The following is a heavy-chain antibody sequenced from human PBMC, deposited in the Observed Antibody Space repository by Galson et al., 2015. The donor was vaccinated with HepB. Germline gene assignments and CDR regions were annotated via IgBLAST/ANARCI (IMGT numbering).Heavy chain of an antibody. D-gene: IGHD3-3*01. CDR2: IKSKTDGGTT. J-gene: IGHJ4*02. V-gene: IGHV3-15*01. Sequence: SLRLSCAASGFTFSNAWMSWVRQAPGKGLEWVGRIKSKTDGGTTDYAAPVKGRFTISRDDSKNTLYLQMNSLKTEDTAVYYCAKDGWPTLGWSGYYVFGSNANFDYWGQGTLVTVSS. CDR1: GFTFSNAW. CDR3: AKDGWPTLGWSGYYVFGSNANFDY.